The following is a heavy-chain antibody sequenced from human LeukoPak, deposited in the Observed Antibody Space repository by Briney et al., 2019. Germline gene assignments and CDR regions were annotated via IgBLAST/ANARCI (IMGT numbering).Heavy chain of an antibody. D-gene: IGHD4-17*01. CDR2: ISSSSYI. Sequence: GGSLRLSCAASGFTFSSYSMNWVRQAPGKGLEWVSSISSSSYIYYADSVKGRFTISRGNAKNSLYLQMNSLRAEDTAVYYCARNYGDYEGRYYFDYWGQGTLVTVSS. J-gene: IGHJ4*02. CDR1: GFTFSSYS. CDR3: ARNYGDYEGRYYFDY. V-gene: IGHV3-21*01.